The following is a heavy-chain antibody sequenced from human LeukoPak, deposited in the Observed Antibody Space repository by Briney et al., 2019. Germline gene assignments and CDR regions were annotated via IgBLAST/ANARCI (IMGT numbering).Heavy chain of an antibody. CDR2: IYYSGST. CDR1: GGSISSSSYY. Sequence: PSETLSLTCTVSGGSISSSSYYWGWIRQPPGKGLEWIGSIYYSGSTYYNPSLKSRVTISVDTSKNQFSLKLSSVTAADTAVYYCARAPWELRRTFFDYWGQGTLVTVSS. V-gene: IGHV4-39*07. J-gene: IGHJ4*02. CDR3: ARAPWELRRTFFDY. D-gene: IGHD1-26*01.